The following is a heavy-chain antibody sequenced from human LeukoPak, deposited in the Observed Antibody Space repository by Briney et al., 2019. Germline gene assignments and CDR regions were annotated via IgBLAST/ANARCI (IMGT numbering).Heavy chain of an antibody. Sequence: SETLSLTCTVSGGSISSSSYYWGWIRQPPGKGLEWIGSIYYSGSTYYNPSLRSRVTISVDTSKNQFSLKLSSVTAADTAVYYCARVEPTDMYFDYWGQGTLVTVSS. CDR1: GGSISSSSYY. D-gene: IGHD2-15*01. CDR2: IYYSGST. CDR3: ARVEPTDMYFDY. V-gene: IGHV4-39*07. J-gene: IGHJ4*02.